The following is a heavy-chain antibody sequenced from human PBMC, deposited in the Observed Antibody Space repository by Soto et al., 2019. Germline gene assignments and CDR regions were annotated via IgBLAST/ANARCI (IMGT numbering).Heavy chain of an antibody. V-gene: IGHV3-30*18. Sequence: QVQLVESGGGVVQPGRSLRLSCAASGFTFSSYGMHWVRQAPGKGLEWVAVISYDGSNKYYADSVKGRFTISRDNSKNTLYLQMNSLRAEDTAVYHCAKDRPKYGSGSYSIGGAWGQGTLVTVSS. CDR3: AKDRPKYGSGSYSIGGA. D-gene: IGHD3-10*01. CDR1: GFTFSSYG. J-gene: IGHJ5*02. CDR2: ISYDGSNK.